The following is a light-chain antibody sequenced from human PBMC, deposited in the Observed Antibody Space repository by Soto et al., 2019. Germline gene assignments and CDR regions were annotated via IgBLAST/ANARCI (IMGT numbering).Light chain of an antibody. CDR3: RSNTTTVTLGVV. CDR2: DVT. J-gene: IGLJ3*02. V-gene: IGLV2-14*01. CDR1: SSDIGSYNY. Sequence: QSALTQPASVSGSPGQSITISCTGTSSDIGSYNYVSWYQQHPGKAPKFMIYDVTSRPSGVSSRFSGSKSGNTASLTISGLQAEDEADYYCRSNTTTVTLGVVFGGGTKLTVL.